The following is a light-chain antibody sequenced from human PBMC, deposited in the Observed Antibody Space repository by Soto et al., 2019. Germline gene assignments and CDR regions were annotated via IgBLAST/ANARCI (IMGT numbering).Light chain of an antibody. CDR3: HAYDVSLSGQA. Sequence: QSVLTQPPSLSGAPGQRVTISFTGSSSNIGAGDDVHWYQQLPGTAPKVLIYENNNRPSGVPDRFAGSKSGTSASLAITGLQAEDEAEYDCHAYDVSLSGQAFGGGTKLTVL. J-gene: IGLJ2*01. V-gene: IGLV1-40*01. CDR1: SSNIGAGDD. CDR2: ENN.